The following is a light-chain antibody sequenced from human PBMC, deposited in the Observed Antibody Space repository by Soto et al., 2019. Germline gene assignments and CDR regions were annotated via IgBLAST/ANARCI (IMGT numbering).Light chain of an antibody. CDR3: CSYVGSSTFVV. Sequence: QSVLAQPASVSGSPGQSITISCPGSSSDVGSYNLVSWYQQHPGKAPKLMIYEVSKRPSGVSNRFSGSKSGNTASLTISGLQAEDEADYYCCSYVGSSTFVVFGGGTKVNVL. J-gene: IGLJ2*01. V-gene: IGLV2-23*02. CDR1: SSDVGSYNL. CDR2: EVS.